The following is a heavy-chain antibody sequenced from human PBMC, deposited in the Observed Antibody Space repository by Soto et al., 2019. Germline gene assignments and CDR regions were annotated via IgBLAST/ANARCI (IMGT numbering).Heavy chain of an antibody. V-gene: IGHV3-23*01. CDR2: ISANGKGI. CDR3: SKDRNYPRDQFHY. J-gene: IGHJ4*02. Sequence: GGSLRLSCAASGFTFSTYALSWVRQAPGKGLEWVSAISANGKGIYYADSVRGRFTISRDNSKNTIFLHMDSLRAEDTAVYYFSKDRNYPRDQFHYWGQGTLVTVSS. D-gene: IGHD1-7*01. CDR1: GFTFSTYA.